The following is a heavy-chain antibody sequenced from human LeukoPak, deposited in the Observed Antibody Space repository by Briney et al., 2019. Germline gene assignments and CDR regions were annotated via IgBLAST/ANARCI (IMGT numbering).Heavy chain of an antibody. CDR3: ARERADRSATDY. D-gene: IGHD3-22*01. CDR2: IKQDGGEK. V-gene: IGHV3-7*01. J-gene: IGHJ4*02. CDR1: GFTFSSYW. Sequence: GGPLSLSCAASGFTFSSYWMSWVRQAPGKGREWVAKIKQDGGEKYNVDSVKGRFTISRDNAKNSRYLQMNSLRARATPVYSWARERADRSATDYWGQGTLVTVSS.